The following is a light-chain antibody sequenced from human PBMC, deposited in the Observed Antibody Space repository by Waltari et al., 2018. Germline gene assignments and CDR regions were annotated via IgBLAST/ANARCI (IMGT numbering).Light chain of an antibody. CDR3: AAWDDSLNGVV. J-gene: IGLJ2*01. V-gene: IGLV1-44*01. Sequence: QSVLTQPPSASGTPGQRVTISCSGSSSNIGSNTVNWYHQLPGTAPKLLIYSNNQRPSGVPDLFSGSKSGTSASLAISGLQSEDEADYYCAAWDDSLNGVVFGGGTKLTVL. CDR2: SNN. CDR1: SSNIGSNT.